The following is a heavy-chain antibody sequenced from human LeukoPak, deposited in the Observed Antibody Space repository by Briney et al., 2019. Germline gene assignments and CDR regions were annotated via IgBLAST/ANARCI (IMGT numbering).Heavy chain of an antibody. J-gene: IGHJ6*02. CDR1: GFTFSSYW. CDR2: INSGGSTT. V-gene: IGHV3-74*01. CDR3: ARDLRVYGMDV. Sequence: QTGGSLRLSCAASGFTFSSYWMHWVRQAPGKGLVWVSRINSGGSTTNYADSVKGRFTISRDNAENTLYLQMNSLRAEDTAVYYCARDLRVYGMDVWGQGTTVTVSS. D-gene: IGHD3-10*01.